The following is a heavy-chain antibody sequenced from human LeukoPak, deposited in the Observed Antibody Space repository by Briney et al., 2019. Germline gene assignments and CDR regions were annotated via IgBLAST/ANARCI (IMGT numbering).Heavy chain of an antibody. CDR2: ISGSGGST. D-gene: IGHD6-19*01. V-gene: IGHV3-23*01. CDR1: GFPFSDYY. J-gene: IGHJ4*02. CDR3: AKDGSSAGGWYENYFDY. Sequence: HPGGSLRLSCAASGFPFSDYYMSWIRQAPGKGLEWVSAISGSGGSTYYADSVKGRFTISRDNSKNTLYLQMNSLRAEDTAVYYCAKDGSSAGGWYENYFDYWGQGTLVTVSS.